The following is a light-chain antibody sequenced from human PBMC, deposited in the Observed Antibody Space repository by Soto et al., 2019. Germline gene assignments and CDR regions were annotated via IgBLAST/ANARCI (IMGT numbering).Light chain of an antibody. CDR1: SSNIGAGYD. CDR2: ANS. J-gene: IGLJ2*01. Sequence: QSVLTQPPSVSGAPGQRVTISCTGSSSNIGAGYDVHWYHQLPGRAPKLLIYANSNRPSGVPDRFSGSKSGTSASLVITGLQAEDEADYYCQSYDSSLSGSRVFGGGTKLTVL. V-gene: IGLV1-40*01. CDR3: QSYDSSLSGSRV.